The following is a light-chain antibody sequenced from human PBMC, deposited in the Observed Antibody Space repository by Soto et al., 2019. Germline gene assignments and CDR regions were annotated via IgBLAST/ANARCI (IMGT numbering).Light chain of an antibody. V-gene: IGKV1-5*03. CDR2: KAS. Sequence: TQSPVTLSLAAWERATLSCRASQSISSWLAWYQQKPGKAPKLLIYKASSLESGVPSRFSGSGSGSDFTLTISRLEPEDFAVYFCQQYGSSPTTFGQGTKVDIK. CDR3: QQYGSSPTT. CDR1: QSISSW. J-gene: IGKJ1*01.